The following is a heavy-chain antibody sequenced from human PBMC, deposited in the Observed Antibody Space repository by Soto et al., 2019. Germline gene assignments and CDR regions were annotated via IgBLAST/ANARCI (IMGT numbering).Heavy chain of an antibody. CDR2: IWYDGSNK. Sequence: GGSLRLSSAASGFTFSSYGMHWVRQAPGKGLEWVAVIWYDGSNKYYADSVKGRFPISRDNSKNTLYLQMHSLRAEDTAVYCCARDFSTVVAPAAPLLEYWDQRTLVTVTS. CDR3: ARDFSTVVAPAAPLLEY. CDR1: GFTFSSYG. D-gene: IGHD2-2*01. V-gene: IGHV3-33*08. J-gene: IGHJ4*02.